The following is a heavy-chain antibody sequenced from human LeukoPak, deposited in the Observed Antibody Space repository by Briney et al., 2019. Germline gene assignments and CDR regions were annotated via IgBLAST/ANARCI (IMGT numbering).Heavy chain of an antibody. Sequence: PGASVKVSCKASGGTFSSYAISWVRQAPGQGLEWMGGIIPIFGTANYAQKFQGRVTITADESTSTAYMELSSLRSEDTAVYYCAAENDSSGCYYFGYYFDYWGQGTLVTVSS. CDR2: IIPIFGTA. D-gene: IGHD3-22*01. CDR3: AAENDSSGCYYFGYYFDY. CDR1: GGTFSSYA. V-gene: IGHV1-69*13. J-gene: IGHJ4*02.